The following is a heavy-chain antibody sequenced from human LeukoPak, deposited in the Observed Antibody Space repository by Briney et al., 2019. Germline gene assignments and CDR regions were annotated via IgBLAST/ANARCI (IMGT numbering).Heavy chain of an antibody. J-gene: IGHJ4*02. V-gene: IGHV1-2*02. CDR2: INPNSGGT. CDR1: GYIFTGYY. Sequence: ASVKVSCKASGYIFTGYYMHWVRQAPGQGLEWMGWINPNSGGTKYAQKFQGRATMTRDTSISTANMELSSLRSDDMAVYYCARGLYDSRGYYHVDYWGQGTLVTVSS. CDR3: ARGLYDSRGYYHVDY. D-gene: IGHD3-22*01.